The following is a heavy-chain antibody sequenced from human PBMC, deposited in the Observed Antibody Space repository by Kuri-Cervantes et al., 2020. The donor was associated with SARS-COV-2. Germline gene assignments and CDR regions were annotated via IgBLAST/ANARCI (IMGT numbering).Heavy chain of an antibody. J-gene: IGHJ4*02. CDR1: GYTFTSYG. CDR3: ARGRLGELSLCDY. V-gene: IGHV1-18*01. Sequence: ASVKVSCKASGYTFTSYGISWVRQAPGQGLEWTGWISAYNGNTNYAQKLQGRVTITRDTSASTAYMELSSLRSEDTAVYYCARGRLGELSLCDYWGQGTLVTVSS. D-gene: IGHD3-16*02. CDR2: ISAYNGNT.